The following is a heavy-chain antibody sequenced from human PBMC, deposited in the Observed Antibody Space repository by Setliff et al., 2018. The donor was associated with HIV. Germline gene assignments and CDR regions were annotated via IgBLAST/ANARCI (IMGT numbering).Heavy chain of an antibody. CDR3: ARGAPGLTYYDIRFDP. CDR2: IYTSGST. Sequence: SETLSLTCTVSGGSISSYYWSWIRQPPGKGLEWVGYIYTSGSTNYNPSLKSRVTISVDTSKNQFSLKLSSVTAADTAVYYCARGAPGLTYYDIRFDPWGQGTLVTVSS. J-gene: IGHJ5*02. V-gene: IGHV4-4*08. CDR1: GGSISSYY. D-gene: IGHD3-9*01.